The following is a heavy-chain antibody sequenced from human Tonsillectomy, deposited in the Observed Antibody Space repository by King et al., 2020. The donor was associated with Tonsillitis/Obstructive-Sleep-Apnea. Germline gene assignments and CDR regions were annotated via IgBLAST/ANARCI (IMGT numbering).Heavy chain of an antibody. CDR1: GGSLSGYH. V-gene: IGHV4-34*01. CDR3: ARRPDGFDI. Sequence: VQLQQWGAGLLKPSETLSLTCAVYGGSLSGYHWAWIRQPPGKGLEWIGEINHGGATDSHPSLKSPVTISVDTSKSQFSLTLSSVTAADTAVYYCARRPDGFDIWGQGTMATVSS. J-gene: IGHJ3*02. CDR2: INHGGAT.